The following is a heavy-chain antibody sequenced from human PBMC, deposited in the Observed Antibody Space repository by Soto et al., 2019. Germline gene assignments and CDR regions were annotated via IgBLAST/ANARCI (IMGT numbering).Heavy chain of an antibody. CDR3: AKDLRGVVVVAANDY. Sequence: GGSLRLSCAASGFTFSSYAMSWVRQAPGKGLEWVSAISVSGGSTYYADSVKGRFTISRGNSKNTLYLQMNSLRAEDTAVYYCAKDLRGVVVVAANDYWGQGTLVTVSS. J-gene: IGHJ4*02. V-gene: IGHV3-23*01. CDR2: ISVSGGST. D-gene: IGHD2-15*01. CDR1: GFTFSSYA.